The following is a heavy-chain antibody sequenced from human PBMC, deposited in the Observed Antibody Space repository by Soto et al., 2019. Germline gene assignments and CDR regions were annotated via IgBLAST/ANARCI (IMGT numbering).Heavy chain of an antibody. CDR1: GGSLSVYY. Sequence: QVQLQQWGAGLLKPSETLSLTCGVYGGSLSVYYWSWIRQSPGKGLEWIGESNHSGSTNYNPSFKSRVTISVDRSKNQFSLKLSSVADADTAVYYCARVFPRDYDVLTGYYTGGEFDYWGQGTLVTGSS. D-gene: IGHD3-9*01. CDR3: ARVFPRDYDVLTGYYTGGEFDY. CDR2: SNHSGST. V-gene: IGHV4-34*02. J-gene: IGHJ4*02.